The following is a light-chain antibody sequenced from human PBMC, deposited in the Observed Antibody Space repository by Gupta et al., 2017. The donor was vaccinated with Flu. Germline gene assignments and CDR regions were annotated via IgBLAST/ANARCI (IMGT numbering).Light chain of an antibody. J-gene: IGKJ4*01. CDR1: QSISSY. V-gene: IGKV1-39*01. CDR3: QQSYSTPLT. CDR2: AAS. Sequence: DIQMTQSPSSLSASVGDRVTITCRASQSISSYLNWYQQKPGKAPKLLIYAASRLQSGVPSRFSGSGSGTDFTLTISRRQPEDFATYYCQQSYSTPLTFGGGTKVEIK.